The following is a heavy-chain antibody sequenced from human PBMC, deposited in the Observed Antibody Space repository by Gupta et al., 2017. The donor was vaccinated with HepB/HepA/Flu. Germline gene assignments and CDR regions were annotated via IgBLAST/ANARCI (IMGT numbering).Heavy chain of an antibody. J-gene: IGHJ3*02. D-gene: IGHD3/OR15-3a*01. CDR3: ATLLLDGGIDDAFDI. Sequence: QLQLQESGPGLVKPSETLSLTCTVSGGSISSSSYYWGWIRQPPGKGLEWIGSIYYSGSTYYNPSLKSRVTISEDTSKNQFSLKLSSVTAADTAVYYCATLLLDGGIDDAFDIWGQGTMVTVSS. CDR2: IYYSGST. CDR1: GGSISSSSYY. V-gene: IGHV4-39*01.